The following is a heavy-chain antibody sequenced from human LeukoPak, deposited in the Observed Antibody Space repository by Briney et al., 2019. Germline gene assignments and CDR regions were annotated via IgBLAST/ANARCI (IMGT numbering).Heavy chain of an antibody. CDR1: GFTFSSYG. J-gene: IGHJ4*02. V-gene: IGHV3-15*01. CDR2: IKSKPDGGTT. Sequence: GRSLRLSCAASGFTFSSYGMHWVRQAPGKGLEWVGRIKSKPDGGTTDYAAPVKGRFTISRDDSKNTLYLQMNSLKTEDTAVYYCTTDLGPGYWGQGTLVTVSS. CDR3: TTDLGPGY.